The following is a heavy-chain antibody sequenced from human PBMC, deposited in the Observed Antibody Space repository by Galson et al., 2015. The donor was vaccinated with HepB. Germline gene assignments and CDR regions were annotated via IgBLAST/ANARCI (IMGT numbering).Heavy chain of an antibody. CDR1: GFTFSGSA. CDR3: TRLGDLSSYSSS. D-gene: IGHD6-13*01. CDR2: IRSKASSHAT. J-gene: IGHJ4*01. Sequence: SLRLSCAASGFTFSGSAIHWVRQASGKGLEWVGRIRSKASSHATAYAAPLKGRFTISRDDSKNTAYLHMNSLKTEDTAVYYCTRLGDLSSYSSSWGQGTLVTVSS. V-gene: IGHV3-73*01.